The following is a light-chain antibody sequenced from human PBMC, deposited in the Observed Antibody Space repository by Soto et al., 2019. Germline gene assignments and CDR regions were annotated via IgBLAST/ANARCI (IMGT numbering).Light chain of an antibody. V-gene: IGLV1-44*01. CDR3: AAWDDSLKV. CDR1: SSNFGSTT. CDR2: SNN. J-gene: IGLJ2*01. Sequence: QSVLTQPPSASGTPGQRVTISCSGSSSNFGSTTVNWYQQLPGTAPKLLIYSNNQRPSGVPDRFSGSKSGTSASLAISGLQSEDEADYYCAAWDDSLKVFGGGTKLTVL.